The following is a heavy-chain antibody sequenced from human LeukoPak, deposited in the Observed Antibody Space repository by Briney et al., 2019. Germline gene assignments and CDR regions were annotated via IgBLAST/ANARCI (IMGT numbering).Heavy chain of an antibody. Sequence: SETLSLTCTVSGGSIGNYCWSWIRQPPGKGLEWIGYIHYGGSTNYNPSLKSRVTIPVDTSKKQFSLNMSSVTPADTALYYCARDSVDESSGYYPSGAFDLWGQGTLVTVSS. CDR1: GGSIGNYC. CDR3: ARDSVDESSGYYPSGAFDL. V-gene: IGHV4-59*01. D-gene: IGHD3-22*01. J-gene: IGHJ3*01. CDR2: IHYGGST.